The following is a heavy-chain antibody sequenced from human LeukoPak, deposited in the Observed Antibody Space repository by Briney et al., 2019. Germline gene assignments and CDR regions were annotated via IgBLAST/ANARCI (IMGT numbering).Heavy chain of an antibody. D-gene: IGHD3-22*01. V-gene: IGHV4-39*01. Sequence: SETLSLTCTVSGDSITSRNYYWGWSRQPPGKGLEWIGSVSYSGSTYYNPSLKSRVSVSVDTSKNQFSLKLTSVTAADTALYYCRGYDSSGNWLFDYLGQGTRVTVSS. CDR3: RGYDSSGNWLFDY. J-gene: IGHJ4*02. CDR2: VSYSGST. CDR1: GDSITSRNYY.